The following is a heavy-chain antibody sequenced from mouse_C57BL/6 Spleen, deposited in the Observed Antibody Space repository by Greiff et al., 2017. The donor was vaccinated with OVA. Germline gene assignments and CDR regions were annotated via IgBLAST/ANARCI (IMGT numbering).Heavy chain of an antibody. D-gene: IGHD3-2*02. CDR3: ATAQSTEMAY. Sequence: QVQLQQPGAELVKPGASVKLSCKASGYTFTSYWMHWVKQRPGRGLEWIGRIYPNSGGTKYNEKFKSKATLTVDKPSSTAYMQLSSLTSEDSAVCYCATAQSTEMAYWGQGTLVTVSA. CDR1: GYTFTSYW. J-gene: IGHJ3*01. V-gene: IGHV1-72*01. CDR2: IYPNSGGT.